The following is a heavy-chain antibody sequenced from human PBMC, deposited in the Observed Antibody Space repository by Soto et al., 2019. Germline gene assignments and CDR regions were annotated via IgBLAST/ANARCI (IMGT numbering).Heavy chain of an antibody. J-gene: IGHJ4*02. Sequence: LSLTCTVPGGSITSYYWSWVRQPPGKGLEWIAYIDNSGNTNYNPSLKSRVTISVDASKNQFSLKLSSATAADTAVYYCARRTYSGSSYYFDYWGQGTQVTVSS. D-gene: IGHD5-12*01. V-gene: IGHV4-4*09. CDR2: IDNSGNT. CDR3: ARRTYSGSSYYFDY. CDR1: GGSITSYY.